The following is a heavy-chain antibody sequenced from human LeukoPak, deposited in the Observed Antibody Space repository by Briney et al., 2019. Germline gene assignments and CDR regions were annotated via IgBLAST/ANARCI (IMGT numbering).Heavy chain of an antibody. J-gene: IGHJ3*02. V-gene: IGHV4-61*05. D-gene: IGHD6-13*01. CDR1: GGSISSSSYY. CDR2: VYYSGST. CDR3: ARYSSSLYYSDAFDI. Sequence: SETLSLTCTVSGGSISSSSYYWGWIRQPPGKGLEWIGYVYYSGSTDYNPSLKGRVTISVDTSKNQFSLKLNSVTAADTAVYYCARYSSSLYYSDAFDIWGQGTMVTVSS.